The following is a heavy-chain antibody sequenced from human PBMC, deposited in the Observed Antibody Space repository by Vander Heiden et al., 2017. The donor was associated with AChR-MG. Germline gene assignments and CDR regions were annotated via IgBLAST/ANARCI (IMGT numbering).Heavy chain of an antibody. CDR1: GFIFVAYA. CDR2: IRSTTFGRTT. CDR3: TRADTVVGAKYYFDY. J-gene: IGHJ4*02. Sequence: EVQVVESGGALVQPGRSLRLSCTGSGFIFVAYAVNGVRQAPGKGLEWVGLIRSTTFGRTTEYAASVRGRFTISRDGSEDIAFLQMNSLKTEDTAVYYCTRADTVVGAKYYFDYWGQGALVTVSS. V-gene: IGHV3-49*04. D-gene: IGHD5-18*01.